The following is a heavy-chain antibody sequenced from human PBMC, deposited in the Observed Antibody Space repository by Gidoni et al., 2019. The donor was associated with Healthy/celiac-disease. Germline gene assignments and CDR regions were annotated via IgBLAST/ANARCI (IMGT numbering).Heavy chain of an antibody. D-gene: IGHD5-18*01. CDR3: ARGKGYSYGNYYYYGMDV. V-gene: IGHV4-34*01. CDR2: NNHSGSN. Sequence: QVQLQQWVPGLLTPSETLSLTCSVYCASFSGSYWSWIRQPPGKGLEWSGENNHSGSNNYNPSLKSRVTISVDTSKNQFSLKLSSVTAADTAVDYCARGKGYSYGNYYYYGMDVWGQGTTVTVSS. CDR1: CASFSGSY. J-gene: IGHJ6*02.